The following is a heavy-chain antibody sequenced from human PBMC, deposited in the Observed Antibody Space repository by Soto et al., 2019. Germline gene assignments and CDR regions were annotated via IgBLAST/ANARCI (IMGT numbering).Heavy chain of an antibody. V-gene: IGHV3-23*01. CDR1: GFIFYNYA. Sequence: EVQLLESGGGMVQPGGSLRLSCETSGFIFYNYAMNWVRQAPGKGLEWVSGISDSGGSTYYADSVKGRFTISRDNSKNALYLQMNSLRAEDTAVYYCAREGVDYWGQGTLVTVSS. CDR3: AREGVDY. CDR2: ISDSGGST. J-gene: IGHJ4*02.